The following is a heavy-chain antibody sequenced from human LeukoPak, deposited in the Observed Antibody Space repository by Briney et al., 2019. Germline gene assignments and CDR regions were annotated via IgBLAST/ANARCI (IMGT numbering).Heavy chain of an antibody. J-gene: IGHJ4*02. CDR3: TKEIIAVPGNYFDY. CDR2: IGDSGGST. V-gene: IGHV3-23*01. CDR1: GFTFSSYA. D-gene: IGHD6-19*01. Sequence: GGSLRLSCAASGFTFSSYAMSWVRQAPGKGLEWVSTIGDSGGSTHYADSVKGRFTISRDNSKNTLYLQMNSLRAEDTAVYYCTKEIIAVPGNYFDYWGQGTLVTVSS.